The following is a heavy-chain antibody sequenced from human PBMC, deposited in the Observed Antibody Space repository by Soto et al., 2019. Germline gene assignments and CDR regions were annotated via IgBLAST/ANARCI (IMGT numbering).Heavy chain of an antibody. CDR2: IYYSGST. Sequence: SETLSLTCTVSGGSISSYYWSWIRQPPGKGLEWIGYIYYSGSTNYNPSLKSRVTISVDTSKNQFSLKLSSVTAADTAVYYCASTKVGIGRGWYGIFDYWGQGXLVTVYS. CDR3: ASTKVGIGRGWYGIFDY. J-gene: IGHJ4*02. V-gene: IGHV4-59*01. CDR1: GGSISSYY. D-gene: IGHD6-19*01.